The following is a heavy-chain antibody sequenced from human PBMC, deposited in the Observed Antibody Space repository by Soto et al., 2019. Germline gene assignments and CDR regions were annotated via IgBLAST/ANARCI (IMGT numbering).Heavy chain of an antibody. V-gene: IGHV4-59*08. D-gene: IGHD3-10*01. CDR3: ARNRNYNFDY. J-gene: IGHJ4*02. Sequence: SETLSLTCTVSGGSITSHYWNWVRQPPGKGLEWIGFISYSGRANYSPSLKSRVSMSLDTSKNQVSLNLSSVTAADTAVYYCARNRNYNFDYWGQGILVTVSS. CDR1: GGSITSHY. CDR2: ISYSGRA.